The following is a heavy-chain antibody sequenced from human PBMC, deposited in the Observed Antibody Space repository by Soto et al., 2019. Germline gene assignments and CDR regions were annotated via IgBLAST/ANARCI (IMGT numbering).Heavy chain of an antibody. CDR3: ARGGDNSPWYYSL. Sequence: QVQLHESGPGLVKPSETLSLTCTVSGGSVNNNYWSWIRQPPGRGLEWIGYIFSSGGTNYNPSLETRVAISVDTSKNQLSLKLRSVTAADTAVYYCARGGDNSPWYYSLWGQGTLVAVS. V-gene: IGHV4-59*02. CDR2: IFSSGGT. CDR1: GGSVNNNY. J-gene: IGHJ4*02. D-gene: IGHD3-10*01.